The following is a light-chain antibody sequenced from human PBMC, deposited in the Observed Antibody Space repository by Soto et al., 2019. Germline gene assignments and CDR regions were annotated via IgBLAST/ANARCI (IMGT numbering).Light chain of an antibody. J-gene: IGKJ1*01. CDR3: QQYTNLPHT. V-gene: IGKV3-15*01. CDR2: GAS. Sequence: EIVMTQSPATLSVSPGERATLSCMASQSVTSNLAWYQQKPGQAPRLLIYGASTRATGIPARFSGSGSGTEFTLTISSLQSEELAVYYCQQYTNLPHTFGQGTKV. CDR1: QSVTSN.